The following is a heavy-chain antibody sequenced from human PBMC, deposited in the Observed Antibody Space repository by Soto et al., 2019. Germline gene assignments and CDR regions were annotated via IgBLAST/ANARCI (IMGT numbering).Heavy chain of an antibody. V-gene: IGHV4-31*03. D-gene: IGHD2-2*01. Sequence: PSETLSLTCTVSGGSISSGGYYWSWIRQHPGKGLEWIGYIYYSGSTYYNPSLKSRVTISVDTSKNQFSLKLSSVTAADTAVYYCARGSHCSSTSCQYGYYYYGMGVWGQGTTVTVSS. CDR3: ARGSHCSSTSCQYGYYYYGMGV. CDR2: IYYSGST. J-gene: IGHJ6*02. CDR1: GGSISSGGYY.